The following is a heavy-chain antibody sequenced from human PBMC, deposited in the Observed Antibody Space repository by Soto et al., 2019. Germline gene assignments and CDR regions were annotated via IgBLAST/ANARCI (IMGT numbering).Heavy chain of an antibody. V-gene: IGHV4-34*01. Sequence: SETLSLTCTVYGGSFSGYYWSWIRQPPGKGLEWIGEINHSGSTNYNPSLKSRVTISVDTSKNQFSLKLSSVTAADTAVYYCARGISRLLFDYWGQGTLVTVSS. J-gene: IGHJ4*02. D-gene: IGHD1-26*01. CDR3: ARGISRLLFDY. CDR1: GGSFSGYY. CDR2: INHSGST.